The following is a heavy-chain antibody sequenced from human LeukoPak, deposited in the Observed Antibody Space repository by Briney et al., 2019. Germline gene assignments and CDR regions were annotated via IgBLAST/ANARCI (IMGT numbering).Heavy chain of an antibody. Sequence: ASVKVSCKASGYTFSTYDINWVRQATGQGLEWMGWMNPNSANTGYAQKFQGRITITRNTSISTAYMELSSLTSEDTAVYYCARASGSGSVSSPYYFDYWGQGTPVTVSS. CDR2: MNPNSANT. CDR3: ARASGSGSVSSPYYFDY. CDR1: GYTFSTYD. J-gene: IGHJ4*02. V-gene: IGHV1-8*03. D-gene: IGHD3-10*01.